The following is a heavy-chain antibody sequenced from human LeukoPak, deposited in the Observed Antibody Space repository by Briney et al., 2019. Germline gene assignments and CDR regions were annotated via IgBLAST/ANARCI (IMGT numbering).Heavy chain of an antibody. J-gene: IGHJ6*02. CDR2: IIPTFGTA. V-gene: IGHV1-69*13. D-gene: IGHD1-7*01. CDR1: GGTFSSYA. Sequence: SVKVSCKASGGTFSSYAISWVRQAPGQGLEWMGGIIPTFGTANYAQKFQGRVTITADESTSTAYMGLSSLRSEDTAVYYCASRFSITGTTPGYYYYYGMDVWGQGTTVTVSS. CDR3: ASRFSITGTTPGYYYYYGMDV.